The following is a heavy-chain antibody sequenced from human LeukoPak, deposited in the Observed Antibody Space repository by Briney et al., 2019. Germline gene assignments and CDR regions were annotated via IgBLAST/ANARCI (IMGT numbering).Heavy chain of an antibody. V-gene: IGHV1-8*01. D-gene: IGHD2-2*01. J-gene: IGHJ6*03. Sequence: ASVKVSCKASGYTFTSYDINWVRQATGQGLEWMGWMNPNSGNTGHAQKFQGRVTMTRNTSISTAYMELSSLRSEDTAVYYCAKSLGYCSSTSCYTGYMDVWGKGTTVTVSS. CDR3: AKSLGYCSSTSCYTGYMDV. CDR2: MNPNSGNT. CDR1: GYTFTSYD.